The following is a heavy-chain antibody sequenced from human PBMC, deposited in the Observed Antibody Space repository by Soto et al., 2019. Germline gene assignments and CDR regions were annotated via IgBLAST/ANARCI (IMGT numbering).Heavy chain of an antibody. CDR1: GGTFSSYA. J-gene: IGHJ6*02. CDR3: ARGAYGSGSYYNIGYYGMDV. D-gene: IGHD3-10*01. V-gene: IGHV1-69*13. CDR2: IIPIFGTA. Sequence: SVKVSCKASGGTFSSYAISWVRQAPGQWLEWMGGIIPIFGTANYAQKFQGRVTITADESTSTAYMELSSLRSEDTTVYYCARGAYGSGSYYNIGYYGMDVWGQGTTVTVSS.